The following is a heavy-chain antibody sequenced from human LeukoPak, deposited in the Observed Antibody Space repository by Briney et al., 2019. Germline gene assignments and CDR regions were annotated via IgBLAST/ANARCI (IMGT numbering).Heavy chain of an antibody. V-gene: IGHV3-23*01. CDR3: AKGYCSGGSCRGYYYGMDV. CDR1: GLTFSSYA. D-gene: IGHD2-15*01. Sequence: GGSLRLSCAASGLTFSSYAMSWVRQAPGKGLEWVSAISGSGGSTYYADSVKGRFTISRDNSKNTLYLQMNSLRAEDTAVYYCAKGYCSGGSCRGYYYGMDVWGQGTTVTVSS. J-gene: IGHJ6*02. CDR2: ISGSGGST.